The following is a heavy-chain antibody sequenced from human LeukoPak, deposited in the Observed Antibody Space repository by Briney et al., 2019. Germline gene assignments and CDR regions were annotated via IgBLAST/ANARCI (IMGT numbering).Heavy chain of an antibody. Sequence: ASVKASCKVSGYTLTELSMHWVRQAPGKGLEWMGGFDPEDGETIYAQKFQGRVTMTEDTSTDTAYMELSSLRSEDTAVYYCATGVWFGELFAGDFDYWGQGTLVTVSS. CDR3: ATGVWFGELFAGDFDY. CDR1: GYTLTELS. V-gene: IGHV1-24*01. J-gene: IGHJ4*02. D-gene: IGHD3-10*01. CDR2: FDPEDGET.